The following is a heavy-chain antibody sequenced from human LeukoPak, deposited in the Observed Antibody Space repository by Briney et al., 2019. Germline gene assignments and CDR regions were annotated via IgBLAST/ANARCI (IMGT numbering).Heavy chain of an antibody. J-gene: IGHJ1*01. CDR3: AKGISKWELLTAEYFQH. V-gene: IGHV3-21*04. CDR1: GFTFSSYS. CDR2: ISSSSSYI. Sequence: GGSLRLSCAASGFTFSSYSMNWVRQAPGKGLEWVSSISSSSSYIYYADSVKGRFTISRDNAKNSLYLQMNSLRAEDTALYYCAKGISKWELLTAEYFQHWGQGTLVTVSS. D-gene: IGHD1-26*01.